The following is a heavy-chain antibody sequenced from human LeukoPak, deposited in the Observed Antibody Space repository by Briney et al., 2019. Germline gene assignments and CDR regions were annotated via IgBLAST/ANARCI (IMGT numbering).Heavy chain of an antibody. CDR1: GFTFSNYV. Sequence: GGSLRLSCAASGFTFSNYVMSWVRQAPGKGLEWVSGISGSGDSTYYADSVKGRFTISRDNAKNTLYLQMNSLRAEDTAVYYCAKDGKVAVADPNYGMDVWGQGTTVTVSS. CDR2: ISGSGDST. CDR3: AKDGKVAVADPNYGMDV. V-gene: IGHV3-23*01. J-gene: IGHJ6*02. D-gene: IGHD6-19*01.